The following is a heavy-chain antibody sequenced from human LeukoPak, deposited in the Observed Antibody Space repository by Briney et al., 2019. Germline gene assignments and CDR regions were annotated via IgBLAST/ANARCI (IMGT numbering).Heavy chain of an antibody. V-gene: IGHV3-33*06. CDR3: AKDGCNSTTCYIQNWFDP. D-gene: IGHD2-2*02. CDR2: IWYDGNNK. CDR1: GFTFSSSG. J-gene: IGHJ5*02. Sequence: GGSLRLSCAASGFTFSSSGMHWVRQAPGKGLEWVAVIWYDGNNKYYADSVKGRFTISRDNSKNTLYLQMNGLRAEDTAVYYCAKDGCNSTTCYIQNWFDPWGQGTLVTVSS.